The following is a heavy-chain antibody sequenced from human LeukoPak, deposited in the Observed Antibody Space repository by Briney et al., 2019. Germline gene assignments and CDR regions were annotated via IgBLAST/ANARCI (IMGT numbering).Heavy chain of an antibody. V-gene: IGHV3-7*01. CDR1: GFMFSNYW. J-gene: IGHJ4*02. Sequence: PGGSLRLSCAASGFMFSNYWMSWVRQAPGKGLGWVANIKQDESEKYHVDSVRGRFTISRDISKNALYLQMNSLRAEDTAAYYCARGDGYNYFDYWGQGTLVTVSS. CDR3: ARGDGYNYFDY. CDR2: IKQDESEK. D-gene: IGHD5-24*01.